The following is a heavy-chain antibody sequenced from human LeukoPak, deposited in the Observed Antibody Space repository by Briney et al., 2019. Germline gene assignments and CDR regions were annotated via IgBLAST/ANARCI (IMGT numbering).Heavy chain of an antibody. J-gene: IGHJ3*02. V-gene: IGHV3-21*01. D-gene: IGHD2-15*01. Sequence: GGSLRLSCAASGFTFSSYSMNWVRQAPGKGLEWVSSINSSSSYIYYADSVKGRFTISRDNAKNSLYLQMNSLRAEDTAVYYCARAPPYCSGGSCYQGAFDIWGQGTMVTVSS. CDR2: INSSSSYI. CDR1: GFTFSSYS. CDR3: ARAPPYCSGGSCYQGAFDI.